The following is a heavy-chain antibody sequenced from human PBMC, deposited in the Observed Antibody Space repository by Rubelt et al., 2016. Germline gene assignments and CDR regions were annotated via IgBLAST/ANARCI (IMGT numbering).Heavy chain of an antibody. Sequence: GGGLVQPGGSLRLSCAASGFTFSNYAMSWVRQTPGKGLEWVSTISGSGGSPYHADSVKGRFTISRDNSKNTLFLQMNSLRAEDTAIYYCAKDLPIGGYGDCLDYWGQETLVTVSS. CDR3: AKDLPIGGYGDCLDY. D-gene: IGHD4-17*01. CDR2: ISGSGGSP. CDR1: GFTFSNYA. J-gene: IGHJ4*02. V-gene: IGHV3-23*01.